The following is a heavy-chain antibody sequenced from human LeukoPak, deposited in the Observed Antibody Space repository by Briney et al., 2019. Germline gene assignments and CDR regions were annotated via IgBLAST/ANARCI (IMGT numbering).Heavy chain of an antibody. V-gene: IGHV4-39*07. D-gene: IGHD6-19*01. CDR3: ARNPIYSSGWYSATY. Sequence: SETLSLTCTVSSDFFSSVTDYWAWIRQPPGKGLEWIASGDYSGSTYYNPSLKSRVTISVDTSKNQFSLKLSSVTAADTAVYYCARNPIYSSGWYSATYWGQGTLVTVSS. J-gene: IGHJ4*02. CDR1: SDFFSSVTDY. CDR2: GDYSGST.